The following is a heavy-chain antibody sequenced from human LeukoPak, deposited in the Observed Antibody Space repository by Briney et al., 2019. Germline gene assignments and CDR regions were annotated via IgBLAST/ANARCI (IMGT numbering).Heavy chain of an antibody. CDR3: ARGLAAAGMSYYYYYMDV. Sequence: PVGSLRLSCAASGFTFSSYWMHWVRQAPGKGLVWVSRINSDGSSTSYADSVKGRFTISRDNAKNTLYLQMNSLRAEDTAVYYCARGLAAAGMSYYYYYMDVWGKGTTVTVSS. D-gene: IGHD6-13*01. CDR1: GFTFSSYW. J-gene: IGHJ6*03. CDR2: INSDGSST. V-gene: IGHV3-74*01.